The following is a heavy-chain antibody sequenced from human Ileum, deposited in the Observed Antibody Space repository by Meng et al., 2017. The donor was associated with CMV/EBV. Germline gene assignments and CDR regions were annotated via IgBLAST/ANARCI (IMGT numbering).Heavy chain of an antibody. J-gene: IGHJ4*02. CDR2: IKQDGSEK. CDR1: TFSSYW. Sequence: TFSSYWMSWVRQAPGKGLEWVANIKQDGSEKYYVDSVKGRFTISRDNAKNSLYLQMNSLRAEDTAVYYCARDLYCSSTSCSSPPLDYWGQGTLVTVSS. CDR3: ARDLYCSSTSCSSPPLDY. V-gene: IGHV3-7*01. D-gene: IGHD2-2*01.